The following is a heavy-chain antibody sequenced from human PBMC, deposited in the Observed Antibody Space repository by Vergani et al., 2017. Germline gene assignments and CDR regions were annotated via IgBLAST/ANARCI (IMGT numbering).Heavy chain of an antibody. V-gene: IGHV4-39*07. J-gene: IGHJ5*02. CDR1: GGSISSSSYY. CDR2: IYYSGST. CDR3: AGDTPSWQRADR. Sequence: QLQLQESGPGLVKPSETLSLTCTVSGGSISSSSYYWGWIRQPPGKGLEWIGSIYYSGSTYYNPSLKSRVTISVDTSKNQFSLKLTSVTAADSAIYYCAGDTPSWQRADRWGQGILVSVSS. D-gene: IGHD2-2*01.